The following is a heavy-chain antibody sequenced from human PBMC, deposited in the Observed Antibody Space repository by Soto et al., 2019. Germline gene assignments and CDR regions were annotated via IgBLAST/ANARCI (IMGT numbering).Heavy chain of an antibody. V-gene: IGHV4-4*02. CDR3: ATCQLGEYYYAMDV. CDR2: IYHSGGT. J-gene: IGHJ6*02. CDR1: VGSIISNNW. Sequence: QVQLQESGPGLVKPSGTLSLTCGVSVGSIISNNWWTWVRQSPGKGLEWIGEIYHSGGTKYNPSLKGRVSISIDTSKNQFSLKVTSVTAADTAVYYCATCQLGEYYYAMDVWGQGTTVTVSS. D-gene: IGHD7-27*01.